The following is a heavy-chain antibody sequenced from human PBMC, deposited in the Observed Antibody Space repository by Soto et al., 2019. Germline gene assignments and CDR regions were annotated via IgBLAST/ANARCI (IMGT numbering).Heavy chain of an antibody. CDR3: AKDGWFGELPFYFGY. CDR1: GFTFTSYA. Sequence: GGSLRLSCAASGFTFTSYAMSWVRQAPGKGLEWVSGISGSGVSTHYADSVKGRFTISRDNSKKQVYLQMNSLRGEDTAVYYCAKDGWFGELPFYFGYWGQGTLVTVSS. V-gene: IGHV3-23*01. J-gene: IGHJ4*02. CDR2: ISGSGVST. D-gene: IGHD3-10*01.